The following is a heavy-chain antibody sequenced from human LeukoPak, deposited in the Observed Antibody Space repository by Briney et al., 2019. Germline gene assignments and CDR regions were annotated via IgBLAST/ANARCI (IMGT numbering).Heavy chain of an antibody. V-gene: IGHV3-33*01. Sequence: GGSLRLSCAASGFTFSSYGMHWARQAPGKGLEWVAVIWYDGSNKYYADSVKGRFTISRDNSKNTLYLQMNSLRAEDTAVYYCARDRYYYDSSGYYVDYWGQGTLVTVSS. CDR1: GFTFSSYG. D-gene: IGHD3-22*01. CDR3: ARDRYYYDSSGYYVDY. CDR2: IWYDGSNK. J-gene: IGHJ4*02.